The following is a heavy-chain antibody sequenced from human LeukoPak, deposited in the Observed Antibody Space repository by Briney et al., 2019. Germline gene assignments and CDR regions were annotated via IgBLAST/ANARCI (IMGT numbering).Heavy chain of an antibody. D-gene: IGHD3-10*01. CDR1: GGSISSSSHY. Sequence: PSETLSLTCTVSGGSISSSSHYWSWIRQPPGKGLEWIASINYSGSTYYNPSLKSRVTISLDTSKNQYSLKLNSVTAADTAVYYCARGGSSRFDPWGQGTLVTVSS. V-gene: IGHV4-39*07. CDR3: ARGGSSRFDP. CDR2: INYSGST. J-gene: IGHJ5*02.